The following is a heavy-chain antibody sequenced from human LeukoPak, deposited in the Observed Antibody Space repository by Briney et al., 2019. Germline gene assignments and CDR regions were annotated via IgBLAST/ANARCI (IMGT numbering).Heavy chain of an antibody. V-gene: IGHV1-18*01. CDR2: ISAYNSNT. Sequence: ASVKVSCKASGYTFTSYGISWVRQAPGQGLEWMGWISAYNSNTNYAQKLQGRVTMTTDTSTSTAYMELRSLRSDDTAVYYCARGQWVDILYYFDYWGQGTLVTVSS. CDR1: GYTFTSYG. CDR3: ARGQWVDILYYFDY. D-gene: IGHD1-26*01. J-gene: IGHJ4*02.